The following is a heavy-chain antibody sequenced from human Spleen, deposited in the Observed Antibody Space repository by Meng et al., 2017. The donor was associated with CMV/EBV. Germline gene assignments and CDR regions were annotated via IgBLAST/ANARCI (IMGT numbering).Heavy chain of an antibody. Sequence: GGSLRLSCAASGFTFSSYAMSWVRQAPGKGLEWMGIINPSGGSPNYAQKFQGRVTMTRDTSTSTVYMELSSLRSEDTAVYYCARVGLGSQGYYFDFWGQGTLVTVSS. CDR2: INPSGGSP. V-gene: IGHV1-46*01. D-gene: IGHD3-16*01. CDR3: ARVGLGSQGYYFDF. J-gene: IGHJ4*02. CDR1: GFTFSSYA.